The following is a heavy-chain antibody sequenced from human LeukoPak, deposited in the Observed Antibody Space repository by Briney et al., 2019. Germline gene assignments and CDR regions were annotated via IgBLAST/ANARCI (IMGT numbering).Heavy chain of an antibody. D-gene: IGHD2-15*01. Sequence: PGGSLRLASPVSGFFLSMYELNWVSQAPGKGLEWVSYISSSGSTIYYADSVKGRFTMSRDNAKNSMYLQMNSLRAEDTAVYYCARITPSDDIDVWGQGTTVTVSS. V-gene: IGHV3-48*03. CDR2: ISSSGSTI. J-gene: IGHJ6*02. CDR3: ARITPSDDIDV. CDR1: GFFLSMYE.